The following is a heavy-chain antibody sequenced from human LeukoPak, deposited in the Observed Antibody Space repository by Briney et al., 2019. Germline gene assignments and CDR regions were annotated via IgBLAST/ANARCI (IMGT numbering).Heavy chain of an antibody. CDR2: IKQDGSEK. CDR1: GFTFNNYA. V-gene: IGHV3-7*01. Sequence: GGSLRLSCAASGFTFNNYAMSRVRQAPGKGLEWVANIKQDGSEKYYVDSVKGRFTISRDNAKNSLYLQMNSLRAEDTAVYYCARIAADYGAADYWGQGTLVTVSS. J-gene: IGHJ4*02. CDR3: ARIAADYGAADY. D-gene: IGHD4-17*01.